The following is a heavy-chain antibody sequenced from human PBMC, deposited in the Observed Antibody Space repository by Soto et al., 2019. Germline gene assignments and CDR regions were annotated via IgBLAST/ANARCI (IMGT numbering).Heavy chain of an antibody. D-gene: IGHD3-3*01. CDR1: GGTFSSYS. Sequence: ASVKVSCKAPGGTFSSYSISWVRQAPGQGLEWMGGIIPLFGTINYAQNFQGRVTITADESTSTTYMELNSLRSEDTAVYYCARGRYDFWSGYRPTTYYFDSWGQGTLVTVSS. V-gene: IGHV1-69*13. CDR2: IIPLFGTI. J-gene: IGHJ4*02. CDR3: ARGRYDFWSGYRPTTYYFDS.